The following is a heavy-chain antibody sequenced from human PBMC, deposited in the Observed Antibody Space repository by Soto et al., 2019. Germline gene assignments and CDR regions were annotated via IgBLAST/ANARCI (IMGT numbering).Heavy chain of an antibody. CDR3: ARGTRGLVVVPAAVKGIGWFDP. J-gene: IGHJ5*02. D-gene: IGHD2-2*01. Sequence: SETLSLTCTVSGGSISSSSYYWGWIRQPPGKGLEWIGSIYYSGSTYYNPSLKSRVTISVDTSKNQFSLKLSSVTAADTAVYYCARGTRGLVVVPAAVKGIGWFDPWGQGTLVTVSS. CDR1: GGSISSSSYY. CDR2: IYYSGST. V-gene: IGHV4-39*01.